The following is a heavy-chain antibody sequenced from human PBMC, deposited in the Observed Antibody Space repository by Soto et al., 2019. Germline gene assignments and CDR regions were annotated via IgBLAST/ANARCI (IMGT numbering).Heavy chain of an antibody. V-gene: IGHV4-34*01. CDR2: INHSGST. D-gene: IGHD1-1*01. Sequence: SETLSLTCAVYGGSFSGYYLSWIRQPPGKGLEWIGEINHSGSTNYNPSLKSRVTISVDTSKNQFSLKLSSVTAADTAVYYCARSPLSRLEGRRMDVWGQGTTVTVSS. CDR3: ARSPLSRLEGRRMDV. J-gene: IGHJ6*02. CDR1: GGSFSGYY.